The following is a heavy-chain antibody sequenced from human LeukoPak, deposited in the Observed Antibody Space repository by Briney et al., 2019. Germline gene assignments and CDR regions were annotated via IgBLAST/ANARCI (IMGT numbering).Heavy chain of an antibody. CDR2: IIPIFGIA. V-gene: IGHV1-69*04. J-gene: IGHJ6*02. D-gene: IGHD5-12*01. CDR1: GGTFSSYA. CDR3: AKRGYSGYDDYYYGMDV. Sequence: APVKVSCKASGGTFSSYAISWVRQAPGQGLEWMGRIIPIFGIANYAQKFQGRVTITADKSTSTAYMELSSLRSEDTAVYYCAKRGYSGYDDYYYGMDVWGQGTTVTVSS.